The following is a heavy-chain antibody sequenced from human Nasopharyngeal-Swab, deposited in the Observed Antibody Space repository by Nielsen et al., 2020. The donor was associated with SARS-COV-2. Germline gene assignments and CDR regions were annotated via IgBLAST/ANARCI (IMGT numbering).Heavy chain of an antibody. CDR2: IYYSGST. J-gene: IGHJ3*02. D-gene: IGHD3-3*01. CDR1: GGSISSGGYY. CDR3: ARHQEFTIFGVVIRGAFDI. Sequence: SETLSLTCTVSGGSISSGGYYWSWIRQHPGKGLEWIGSIYYSGSTYYNPSLKSRVTISVDTSKNQFSLKLSSVTAADTAVYYCARHQEFTIFGVVIRGAFDIWGQGTMVTVSS. V-gene: IGHV4-39*01.